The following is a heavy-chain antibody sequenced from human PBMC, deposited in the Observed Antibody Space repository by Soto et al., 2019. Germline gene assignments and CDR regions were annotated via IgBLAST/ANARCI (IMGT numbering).Heavy chain of an antibody. Sequence: EVQLLESGGGLVQPGGSLRLSCAASGFTFSSYAMSWVRQAPGKGLEWVSAISGSGGSTYYADSVKGRFTISRDNSKNTLYLQMNSQRAEDTAVYYCAKGGEYCGGDCYSFDYWGQGTLVTVSS. CDR2: ISGSGGST. CDR1: GFTFSSYA. J-gene: IGHJ4*02. D-gene: IGHD2-21*02. V-gene: IGHV3-23*01. CDR3: AKGGEYCGGDCYSFDY.